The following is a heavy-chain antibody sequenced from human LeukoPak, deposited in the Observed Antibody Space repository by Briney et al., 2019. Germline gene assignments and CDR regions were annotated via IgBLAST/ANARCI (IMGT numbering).Heavy chain of an antibody. J-gene: IGHJ4*02. D-gene: IGHD5-12*01. Sequence: GGSLRLSCAASGFTFSSYSMNWVRQAPGKGLEWVSYISSSSSTIYYADSVKGRFTISRDNAKNSLYLQMNSLRAEDTAVYYCARGDSGYDLFMGYWGQGTLVTVSS. CDR1: GFTFSSYS. V-gene: IGHV3-48*04. CDR3: ARGDSGYDLFMGY. CDR2: ISSSSSTI.